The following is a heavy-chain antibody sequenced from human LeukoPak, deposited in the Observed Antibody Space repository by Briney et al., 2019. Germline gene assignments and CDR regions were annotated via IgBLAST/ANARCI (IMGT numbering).Heavy chain of an antibody. J-gene: IGHJ4*02. CDR3: ARDRRLSSSWTAVYNFDY. D-gene: IGHD6-13*01. CDR2: INPNSGGT. V-gene: IGHV1-2*02. Sequence: GASVKVSCKASGYTFTGYYMHWVRQAPGQGLEWMGWINPNSGGTNYAQKFQGRVTMTRDTSISTAYMELSRLRSDDTAVYYCARDRRLSSSWTAVYNFDYWGQGTLVTVSS. CDR1: GYTFTGYY.